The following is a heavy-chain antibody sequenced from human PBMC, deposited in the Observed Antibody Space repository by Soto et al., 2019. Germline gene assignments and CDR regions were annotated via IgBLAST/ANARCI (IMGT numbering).Heavy chain of an antibody. D-gene: IGHD5-12*01. J-gene: IGHJ4*02. Sequence: SVKVSCKASGGTFSGYAISWVGQAPGQGLEWMGGIIPIFGTANYAQKFQGRVTITADESTSAADMELSSLRSEGTAVYYCARPPLLVMATIRESVNCGYIAYCGQGTLVTASS. CDR2: IIPIFGTA. CDR1: GGTFSGYA. V-gene: IGHV1-69*13. CDR3: ARPPLLVMATIRESVNCGYIAY.